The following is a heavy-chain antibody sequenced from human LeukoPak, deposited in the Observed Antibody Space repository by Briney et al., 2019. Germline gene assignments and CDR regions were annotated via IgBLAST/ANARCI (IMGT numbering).Heavy chain of an antibody. D-gene: IGHD3-22*01. CDR1: GGSISSGDYY. Sequence: SETLSLTCTVSGGSISSGDYYWSWIRQPPGKGLEWIGYIYYSGSTYYNPSLKSRVTISVDTSKNQFSLKLSSVTAADTAVYYCARVRTYYYDSSGLALDYWGQGTLVTVSS. V-gene: IGHV4-30-4*01. J-gene: IGHJ4*02. CDR2: IYYSGST. CDR3: ARVRTYYYDSSGLALDY.